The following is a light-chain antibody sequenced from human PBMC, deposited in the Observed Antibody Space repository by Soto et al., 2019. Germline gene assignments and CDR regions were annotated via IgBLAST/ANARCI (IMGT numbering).Light chain of an antibody. V-gene: IGKV1-33*01. CDR2: AAS. CDR3: QHYNSYPEA. J-gene: IGKJ1*01. Sequence: DIQMTQSPSSLSASVGNRVTITCQASHNSRRYLNWYQQKRGKAPKLLIYAASSLQSGVPSRFSGSGSGTDFTFTISSLQPEDIETYYCQHYNSYPEAFGQGTKVDIK. CDR1: HNSRRY.